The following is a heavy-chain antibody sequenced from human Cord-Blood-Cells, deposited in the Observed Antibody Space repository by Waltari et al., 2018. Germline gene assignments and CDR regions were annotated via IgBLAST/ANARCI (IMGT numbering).Heavy chain of an antibody. V-gene: IGHV1-69*01. CDR3: ARGSYDSSGYYYYYYYGMDV. CDR2: IIPIVGTA. J-gene: IGHJ6*02. CDR1: GGTFSSYA. D-gene: IGHD3-22*01. Sequence: QVQLVQSGAEVKKPGSSVKVSCKASGGTFSSYAISWVRQAPGQGLEWMGGIIPIVGTANYAQKFQGRVTITADESTSTAYMELSSLRSEDTAVYYCARGSYDSSGYYYYYYYGMDVWGQGTTVTVSS.